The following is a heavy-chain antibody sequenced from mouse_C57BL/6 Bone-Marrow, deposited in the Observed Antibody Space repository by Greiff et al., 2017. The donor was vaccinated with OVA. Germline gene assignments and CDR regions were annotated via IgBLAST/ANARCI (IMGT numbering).Heavy chain of an antibody. CDR3: AGITPRDD. V-gene: IGHV5-17*01. Sequence: EVKLMESGGGLVKPGGSLKLSCAASGFPFSDYGMHWVRQAPEKGLEWVAYISSGSSTIYYADTVKGRFTISRDNAKNTLFLQMTSLRSEDTAIDFWAGITPRDDWGRGTTLTVSS. CDR2: ISSGSSTI. D-gene: IGHD1-1*01. J-gene: IGHJ2*01. CDR1: GFPFSDYG.